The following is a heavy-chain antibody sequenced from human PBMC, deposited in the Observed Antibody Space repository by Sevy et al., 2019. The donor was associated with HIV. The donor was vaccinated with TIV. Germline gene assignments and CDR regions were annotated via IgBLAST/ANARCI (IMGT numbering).Heavy chain of an antibody. CDR1: GFTFSSYE. CDR2: IGSLGSPI. Sequence: GGSLRLSCAVSGFTFSSYEMNWVRQAPGKGLEWVSYIGSLGSPINYADSVKGRITISRDNDKNSLYLQMNSLRVEDTDVYYCVRVGIETAFYGMDVWGQGTTVTVSS. V-gene: IGHV3-48*03. J-gene: IGHJ6*02. CDR3: VRVGIETAFYGMDV.